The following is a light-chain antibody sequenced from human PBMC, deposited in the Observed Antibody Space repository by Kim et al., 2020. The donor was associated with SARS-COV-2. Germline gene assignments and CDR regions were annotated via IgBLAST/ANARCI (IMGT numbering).Light chain of an antibody. J-gene: IGLJ1*01. CDR3: NSRDSSGNHYV. CDR2: GKN. CDR1: SLRSYY. Sequence: LRQTVRITCQGDSLRSYYASWYRQKPGQAPVLVIYGKNNRPSGIPDRFSGSSAGNTASLTITGAQAEDEADYYCNSRDSSGNHYVFGTGTKVTVL. V-gene: IGLV3-19*01.